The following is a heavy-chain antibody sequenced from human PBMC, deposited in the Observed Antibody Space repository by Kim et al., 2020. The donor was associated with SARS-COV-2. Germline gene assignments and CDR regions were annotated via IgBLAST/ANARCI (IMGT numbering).Heavy chain of an antibody. CDR2: INHSGST. CDR3: ARRSLYYYGSGSFSN. Sequence: SETLSLTCAVYGGSFSGYYWSWIRQPPGKGLEWIGEINHSGSTNYNPSLKSRVTILVDTSKNQFSLKLSSVIAADNAVYYCARRSLYYYGSGSFSNWG. V-gene: IGHV4-34*01. D-gene: IGHD3-10*01. CDR1: GGSFSGYY. J-gene: IGHJ1*01.